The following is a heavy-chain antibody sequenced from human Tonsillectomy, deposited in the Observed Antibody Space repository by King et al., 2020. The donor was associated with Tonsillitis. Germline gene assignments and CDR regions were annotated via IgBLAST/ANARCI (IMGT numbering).Heavy chain of an antibody. CDR2: ISASGYST. CDR1: GFTFSSYA. V-gene: IGHV3-23*04. Sequence: VQLEESGGGLVQPGGSLRLYCAASGFTFSSYAMSWVRQAPGKGLEWVSAISASGYSTYYADSVKGRFTISRDSSKNMLYLQLNSLRAEDTAVYYCAKMGDGSGSFYKFFDYWGQGTLVTVSS. CDR3: AKMGDGSGSFYKFFDY. J-gene: IGHJ4*02. D-gene: IGHD3-10*01.